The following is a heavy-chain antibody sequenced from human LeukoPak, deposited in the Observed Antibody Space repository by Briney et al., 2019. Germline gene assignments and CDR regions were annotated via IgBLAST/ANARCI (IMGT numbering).Heavy chain of an antibody. CDR2: ISHDSGIK. V-gene: IGHV3-48*01. D-gene: IGHD2-15*01. Sequence: GGSLRLSCTYSGFTSRFLGMSWIRQAPGKELEWISYISHDSGIKYYADSVRGRFTISRDNAKNSLYLQMHSLRAEDTAVYFCVRDNPRCCGVVPANVDDYWGQGTLVTVSS. CDR3: VRDNPRCCGVVPANVDDY. J-gene: IGHJ4*02. CDR1: GFTSRFLG.